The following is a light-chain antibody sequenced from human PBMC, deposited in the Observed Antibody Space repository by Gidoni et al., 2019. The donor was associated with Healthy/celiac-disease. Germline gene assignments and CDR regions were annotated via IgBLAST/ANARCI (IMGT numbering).Light chain of an antibody. CDR1: SGPIASNY. CDR2: EDN. Sequence: NFMLTQPHSVSESPGKTVTISCTRSSGPIASNYVQWYQPRPGSSPTTVIYEDNQRPSGVPDRFSGSIDSSSNSASLTISGLKTEDEADYYCQSYDSSIVVFGGGTKLTVL. CDR3: QSYDSSIVV. J-gene: IGLJ2*01. V-gene: IGLV6-57*01.